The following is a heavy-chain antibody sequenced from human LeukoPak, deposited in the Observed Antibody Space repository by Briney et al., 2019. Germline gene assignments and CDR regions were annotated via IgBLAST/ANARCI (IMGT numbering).Heavy chain of an antibody. J-gene: IGHJ6*03. V-gene: IGHV3-48*01. D-gene: IGHD6-6*01. CDR1: GFSFSAYN. CDR2: ISSSSATI. Sequence: GGSLRLSCEGSGFSFSAYNMNWVRQAPGKGLESNSYISSSSATIFYADSVKGRFTISRDNAKNSLYLQMNSLRPEDTAVYFCARDRHVPGLYYYYMDVWGKGTTVTVSS. CDR3: ARDRHVPGLYYYYMDV.